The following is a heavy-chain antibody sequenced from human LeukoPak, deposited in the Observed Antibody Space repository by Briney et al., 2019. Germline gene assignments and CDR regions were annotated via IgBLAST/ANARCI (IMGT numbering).Heavy chain of an antibody. J-gene: IGHJ4*02. D-gene: IGHD3-9*01. CDR3: ARDWDYDILTGYYATQLYY. Sequence: PGGSLRLSCAASGFTFSSNSMNWVRQAPGMGLEWVSSISSSSSYIYYADSVKGRFTISRDNAKSSLYLQMNSLRAEDTAVYYCARDWDYDILTGYYATQLYYWGQGTLVTVSS. CDR2: ISSSSSYI. CDR1: GFTFSSNS. V-gene: IGHV3-21*01.